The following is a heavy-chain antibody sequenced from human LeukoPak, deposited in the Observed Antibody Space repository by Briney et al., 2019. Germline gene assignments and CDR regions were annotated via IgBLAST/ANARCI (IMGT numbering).Heavy chain of an antibody. V-gene: IGHV3-21*04. CDR2: ISSSSSYI. J-gene: IGHJ6*02. D-gene: IGHD3-10*01. CDR1: GFTFSTYA. Sequence: GGSLRLSCAASGFTFSTYAMDWGRQAPGKGLEWVSSISSSSSYIYYADSVKGRFTISRDNSKNTLYLQMNSLRAEDTAVYYCTTARYGSGSYYNSPKYYYYYYGMDVWGQGTTATVSS. CDR3: TTARYGSGSYYNSPKYYYYYYGMDV.